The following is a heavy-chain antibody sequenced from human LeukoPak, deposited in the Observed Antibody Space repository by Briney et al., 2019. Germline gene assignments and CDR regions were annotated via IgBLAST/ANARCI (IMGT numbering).Heavy chain of an antibody. V-gene: IGHV4-4*07. CDR2: IYSSRTT. CDR1: GASMRNSF. J-gene: IGHJ4*02. CDR3: ARAPAGCGGTCAFDH. Sequence: NASETLSLTCTVSGASMRNSFWSWIRQPAGKGLEWIGRIYSSRTTNYNPSLKSRVTLSVDTSENQFSLRLTSVTAADTALYYCARAPAGCGGTCAFDHWGQGILVTVSS. D-gene: IGHD2-15*01.